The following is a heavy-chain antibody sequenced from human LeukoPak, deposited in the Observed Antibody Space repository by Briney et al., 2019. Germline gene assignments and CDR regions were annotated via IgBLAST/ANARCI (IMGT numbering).Heavy chain of an antibody. V-gene: IGHV3-23*01. CDR3: AKSRSGYYYMDV. CDR1: GFTFSTYA. CDR2: ISATGDT. D-gene: IGHD3-10*01. Sequence: PGGSLRLSCAASGFTFSTYAMSWVRQAPGKGLEWVSAISATGDTFYADSVKGRFTISRDNSKNTLYLQLNSLRAEDTAVYSCAKSRSGYYYMDVWGKGTTVTVSS. J-gene: IGHJ6*03.